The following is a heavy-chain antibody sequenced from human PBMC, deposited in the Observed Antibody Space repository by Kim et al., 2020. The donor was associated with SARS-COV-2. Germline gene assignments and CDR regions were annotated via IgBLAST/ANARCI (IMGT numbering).Heavy chain of an antibody. CDR2: IGGSGGTT. CDR1: GFTFSRFA. V-gene: IGHV3-23*01. J-gene: IGHJ3*02. Sequence: GGSLRLSCATSGFTFSRFAMNWFRQAPGKGLEWVSAIGGSGGTTYYAESVKDRFTISRDNSKNTVFLQMRSLRVEDTAVYYCAKVVRGGYVGPDAFDIWGDGTIVTVSS. CDR3: AKVVRGGYVGPDAFDI. D-gene: IGHD1-26*01.